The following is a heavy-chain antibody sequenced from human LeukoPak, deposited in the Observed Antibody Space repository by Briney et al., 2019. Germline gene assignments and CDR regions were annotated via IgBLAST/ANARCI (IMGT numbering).Heavy chain of an antibody. V-gene: IGHV3-23*01. D-gene: IGHD6-19*01. CDR2: ISCSGDRT. Sequence: GGSLRLSCAASGFTFSSYAMSWVRQAPGKGLEWVSGISCSGDRTHYADSVKGRFTISRDNSKNTLYPQLNSLRADDTAVYYCAKERSSGWPFDYWGQGTLVTVSS. J-gene: IGHJ4*02. CDR3: AKERSSGWPFDY. CDR1: GFTFSSYA.